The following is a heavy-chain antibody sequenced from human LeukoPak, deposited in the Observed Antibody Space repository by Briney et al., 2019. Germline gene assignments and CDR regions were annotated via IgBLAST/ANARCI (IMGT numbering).Heavy chain of an antibody. Sequence: PSQTLSLTCTVSGGSISSAGYYWSWIRQYPGKGLEWIGYIYYTGSTYHNPSLKSRVTISVDTSKNQFSLKLSSVTAADTAVYYCARDIVDYGLLGWFDPWGQGTLVTVSS. CDR3: ARDIVDYGLLGWFDP. D-gene: IGHD3-16*01. J-gene: IGHJ5*02. CDR2: IYYTGST. V-gene: IGHV4-31*03. CDR1: GGSISSAGYY.